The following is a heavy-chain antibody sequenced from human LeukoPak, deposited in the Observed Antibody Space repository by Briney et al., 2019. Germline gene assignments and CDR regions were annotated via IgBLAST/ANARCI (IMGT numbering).Heavy chain of an antibody. J-gene: IGHJ4*02. V-gene: IGHV3-30-3*01. Sequence: GGSLRLSCAASGFTFSSYAMHWVRQAPGKGLEWVAVISYDGSNKYYADSVKGRFTISIDKAKNTLYLPVNNLCAQDRAVYYCLRSIATRRHFDYWGQGTLVTVSS. CDR3: LRSIATRRHFDY. D-gene: IGHD6-6*01. CDR2: ISYDGSNK. CDR1: GFTFSSYA.